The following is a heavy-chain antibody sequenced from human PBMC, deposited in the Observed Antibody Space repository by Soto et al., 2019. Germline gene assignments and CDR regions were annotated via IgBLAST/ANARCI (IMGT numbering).Heavy chain of an antibody. CDR1: GFTFSNAW. CDR2: IKSKTDGGTT. J-gene: IGHJ4*02. CDR3: TTEPYYYDSSGYYKVTDY. D-gene: IGHD3-22*01. Sequence: EVQLVESGGGLVKPGGSLRLSCAASGFTFSNAWMNWVRQAPGKGREWVGRIKSKTDGGTTDYAAPVKGRFTISRDDSKNTLYLQMNSLKTEDTAVYYCTTEPYYYDSSGYYKVTDYWGQGTLVTVSS. V-gene: IGHV3-15*07.